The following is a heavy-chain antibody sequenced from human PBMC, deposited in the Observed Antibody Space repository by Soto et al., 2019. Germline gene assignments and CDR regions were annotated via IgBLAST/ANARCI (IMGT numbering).Heavy chain of an antibody. CDR3: AGRSDGGRDN. CDR2: ISSSSSSI. J-gene: IGHJ4*02. V-gene: IGHV3-21*01. D-gene: IGHD3-10*01. CDR1: GFSLSDNS. Sequence: EVQLVESGGDLVKPGGSLRLSCAASGFSLSDNSMNWIRQAPGKGLERVASISSSSSSIHYAESMKGRFTISRDNAKNSLYLQMHSLSAEDTAVYFCAGRSDGGRDNCGQGTLVSVSS.